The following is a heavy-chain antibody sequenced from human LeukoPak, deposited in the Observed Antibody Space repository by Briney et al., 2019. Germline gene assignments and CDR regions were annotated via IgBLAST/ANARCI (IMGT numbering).Heavy chain of an antibody. J-gene: IGHJ4*02. CDR1: GFTFSNYG. Sequence: GGSLRLSCAASGFTFSNYGMHWVRQAPGKGLEWVAAIWYDGSNKYYGDSVKGRFTISRDNSKNTLYLQMNSLRAEDAAVYYCAKDLSSGWYPYYFDFWGRGTLVTVSS. D-gene: IGHD6-19*01. CDR3: AKDLSSGWYPYYFDF. CDR2: IWYDGSNK. V-gene: IGHV3-33*03.